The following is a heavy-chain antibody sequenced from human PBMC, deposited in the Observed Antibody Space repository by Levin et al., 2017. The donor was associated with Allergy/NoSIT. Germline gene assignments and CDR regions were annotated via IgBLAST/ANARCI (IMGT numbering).Heavy chain of an antibody. Sequence: PSETLSLTCTVSGGSISSYYWSWIRQPPGKGLEWIGYISYIGSTNYNPSLKSRVTISVDKSKNQFSLKLSSVTAADTAVYYCARCPNYYYYMDVWGKGTTVTVSS. J-gene: IGHJ6*03. V-gene: IGHV4-59*08. CDR2: ISYIGST. CDR3: ARCPNYYYYMDV. CDR1: GGSISSYY.